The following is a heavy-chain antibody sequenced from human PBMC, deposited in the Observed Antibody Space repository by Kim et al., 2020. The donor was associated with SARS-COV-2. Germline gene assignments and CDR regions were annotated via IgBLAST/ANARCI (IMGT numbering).Heavy chain of an antibody. V-gene: IGHV1-69*13. J-gene: IGHJ5*02. Sequence: SVKVSCKASGGTFSSYAISWVRQAPGQGLEWMGGIIPIFGTANYAQKFQGRVTITADESTSTAYMELSSLRSEDTAVYYCARFTPVVAATPWDWFDPWGQGTLVTVSS. CDR1: GGTFSSYA. CDR2: IIPIFGTA. D-gene: IGHD2-15*01. CDR3: ARFTPVVAATPWDWFDP.